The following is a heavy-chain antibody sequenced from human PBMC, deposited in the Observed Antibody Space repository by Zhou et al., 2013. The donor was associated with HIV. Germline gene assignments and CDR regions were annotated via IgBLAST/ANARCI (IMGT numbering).Heavy chain of an antibody. CDR2: VNPNTGHT. Sequence: QVLLVQSGAELRKPGASLKLSCKASGYTFYGFYLHWVRQAPGQGLEWMGWVNPNTGHTEVSQKFQGRVTMTRDTSVNTAFMQLSSLTSDDTGVYYCARGGTNSTSQYYYYYYMDVWGEGDRRSPSP. V-gene: IGHV1-2*02. J-gene: IGHJ6*03. CDR1: GYTFYGFY. CDR3: ARGGTNSTSQYYYYYYMDV. D-gene: IGHD2-2*01.